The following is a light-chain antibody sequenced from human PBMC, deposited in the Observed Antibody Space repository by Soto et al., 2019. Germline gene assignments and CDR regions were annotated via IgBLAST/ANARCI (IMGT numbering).Light chain of an antibody. Sequence: EIVLTQSPATLSLSPGERVTLSCRASQSVGSFLAWYQQKSGQAPRLLIYDASNRSPGIPARFSGSGSGTDFTLTISSLEPEDFAVYYCQHRSNWLGTFGPGTKVDIK. CDR3: QHRSNWLGT. CDR1: QSVGSF. CDR2: DAS. V-gene: IGKV3-11*01. J-gene: IGKJ3*01.